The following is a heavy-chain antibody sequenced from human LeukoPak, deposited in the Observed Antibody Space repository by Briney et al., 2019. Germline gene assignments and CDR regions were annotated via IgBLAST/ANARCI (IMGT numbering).Heavy chain of an antibody. Sequence: GASVKVSCKASGYTFTSHGISWVRQAPGQGLEWMGWISANSGDTNYAQKFQGRVTLTTDTSTGTAYMELRSLRSDDTAVYYCARNLPGLDFWGQGTLVTVSS. J-gene: IGHJ4*02. V-gene: IGHV1-18*01. CDR1: GYTFTSHG. CDR3: ARNLPGLDF. CDR2: ISANSGDT. D-gene: IGHD1-14*01.